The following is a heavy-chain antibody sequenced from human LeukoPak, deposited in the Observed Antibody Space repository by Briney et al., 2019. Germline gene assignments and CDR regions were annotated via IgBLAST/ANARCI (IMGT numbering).Heavy chain of an antibody. CDR2: INHSRST. Sequence: SETLCLTCAVYGGAFSASYWSCIREPPRKGLEWIGEINHSRSTNYNPFLKSRVTISVDTSKNQFSLNLSSVTAADTAVYYCARANIVVVTTPTPTLDFWGQGTLVTVSS. CDR1: GGAFSASY. CDR3: ARANIVVVTTPTPTLDF. J-gene: IGHJ4*02. D-gene: IGHD2-21*02. V-gene: IGHV4-34*01.